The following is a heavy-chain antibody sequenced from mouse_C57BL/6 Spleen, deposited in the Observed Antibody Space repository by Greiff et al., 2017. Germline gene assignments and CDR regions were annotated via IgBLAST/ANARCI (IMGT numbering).Heavy chain of an antibody. CDR2: INPNNGGT. D-gene: IGHD1-1*01. V-gene: IGHV1-18*01. CDR3: ARSDYDGSSGWDFDV. Sequence: VQLQQSGPELVKPGASVKIPCKASGYTFTDYNMDWVKQSHGKSLEWIGDINPNNGGTIYNQKSRGKATLSVNKSTSTDYMELRSLTSEDAAVYYCARSDYDGSSGWDFDVGGTGTTVTVSS. CDR1: GYTFTDYN. J-gene: IGHJ1*03.